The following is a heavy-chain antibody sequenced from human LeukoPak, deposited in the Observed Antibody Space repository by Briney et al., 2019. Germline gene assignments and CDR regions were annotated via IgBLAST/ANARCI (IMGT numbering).Heavy chain of an antibody. J-gene: IGHJ4*02. CDR3: ARGGYCSSTSCSVSDY. V-gene: IGHV3-48*01. D-gene: IGHD2-2*01. CDR2: ISSSSSTI. CDR1: GFTVSSNY. Sequence: GGSLRLSCAASGFTVSSNYMSWVRQAPGKGLEWVSYISSSSSTIHYADSVKGRFTISRDNAKNSLYLQMNRLRAEDTAVYYCARGGYCSSTSCSVSDYWGQGTLVTVSS.